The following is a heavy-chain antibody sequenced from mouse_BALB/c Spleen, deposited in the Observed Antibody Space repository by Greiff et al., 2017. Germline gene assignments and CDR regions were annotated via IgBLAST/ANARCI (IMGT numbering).Heavy chain of an antibody. Sequence: EVQLMESGGGLVQPGGSRKLSCAASGFTFSDYGMAWVRQAPGKGPEWVAFISNLAYSIYYADTVTGRFTISRENAKNTLYLEMSSLRSEDTAMYYCARDGYGNSLAMDYWGQGTSVTVSS. D-gene: IGHD2-1*01. CDR1: GFTFSDYG. CDR3: ARDGYGNSLAMDY. CDR2: ISNLAYSI. J-gene: IGHJ4*01. V-gene: IGHV5-15*02.